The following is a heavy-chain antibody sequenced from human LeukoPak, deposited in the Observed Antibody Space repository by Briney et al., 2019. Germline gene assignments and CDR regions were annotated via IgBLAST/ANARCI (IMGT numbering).Heavy chain of an antibody. D-gene: IGHD3-22*01. V-gene: IGHV4-39*01. J-gene: IGHJ3*02. CDR2: LYYGGST. Sequence: SETLSLTCTVSGGSISSSNYFWGWIRQPPGKRLEWIGSLYYGGSTYYNPSLKSRLTISVDTSKNQFSLKLSSVTAADTAVYYCASVRQALLLSGADAFDIWGQGTMVTVSS. CDR3: ASVRQALLLSGADAFDI. CDR1: GGSISSSNYF.